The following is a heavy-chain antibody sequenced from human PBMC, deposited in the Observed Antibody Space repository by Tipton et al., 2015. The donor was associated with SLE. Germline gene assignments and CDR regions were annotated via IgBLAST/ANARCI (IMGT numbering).Heavy chain of an antibody. D-gene: IGHD5-24*01. V-gene: IGHV4-38-2*01. CDR3: ARKELSTMRDY. J-gene: IGHJ4*02. CDR2: ISHSGNT. Sequence: LRLSCAASGFTFNSYEMNWVRQAPGKGLEWIGTISHSGNTYSHTSLESRVTISVDTSQNQFSMSLSSVSAADTAVYYCARKELSTMRDYWGQGTLVTVSS. CDR1: GFTFNSYE.